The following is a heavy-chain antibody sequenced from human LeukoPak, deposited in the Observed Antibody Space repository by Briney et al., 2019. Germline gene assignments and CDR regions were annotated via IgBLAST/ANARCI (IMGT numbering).Heavy chain of an antibody. V-gene: IGHV4-61*02. CDR3: ARSRKVTDPHFDY. Sequence: SETLSLTCTVSGDSISSGDYYWSWIRQPAGKGLEWIGRISSSGSTNYNPSLKSRVTISVDTSKNQFSLKLSSVTAADTAVYYCARSRKVTDPHFDYWGQGTLVTVSS. J-gene: IGHJ4*02. D-gene: IGHD2-21*02. CDR2: ISSSGST. CDR1: GDSISSGDYY.